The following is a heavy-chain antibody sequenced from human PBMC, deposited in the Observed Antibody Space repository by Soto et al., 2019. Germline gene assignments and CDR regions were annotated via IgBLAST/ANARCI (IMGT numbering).Heavy chain of an antibody. CDR3: AREDILGVRSFDY. CDR2: ISSGSKTI. CDR1: GFTFSGYS. V-gene: IGHV3-48*02. J-gene: IGHJ4*02. D-gene: IGHD3-9*01. Sequence: GGSLRLSCAASGFTFSGYSVNWVRQAPGKGLEWISYISSGSKTIYYAESVKGRFTVSRDNARNSQYLQMNSLRDEDTAVYYCAREDILGVRSFDYWGQGTLVTVSS.